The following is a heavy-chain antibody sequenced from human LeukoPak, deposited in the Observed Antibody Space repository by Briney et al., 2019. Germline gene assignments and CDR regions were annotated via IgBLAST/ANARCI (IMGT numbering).Heavy chain of an antibody. V-gene: IGHV4-39*01. CDR3: ARLHYGGNYGYYYYYMDV. CDR2: IYYSGST. CDR1: GGSISSSTYY. Sequence: SETLSLTCSVSGGSISSSTYYWGWIRQPPGKGLEWIGSIYYSGSTYYNPSLKSRVAISVDTSKNQFSLKLSSVTAADTAVYYCARLHYGGNYGYYYYYMDVWGKGTTVTISS. D-gene: IGHD4-23*01. J-gene: IGHJ6*03.